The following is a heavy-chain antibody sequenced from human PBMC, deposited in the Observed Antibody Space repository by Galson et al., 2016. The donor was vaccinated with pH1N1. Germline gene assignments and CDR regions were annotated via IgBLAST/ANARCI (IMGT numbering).Heavy chain of an antibody. CDR3: TIGFCIGSRCHWADAFEN. Sequence: SLRLSCATSGFTFNNAWLTWVRQAPGKGLEWVGRIKSKSSGGTTDYGAPVRGRFTISRDDSQNTVYLQMNSMKTEDTALDYCTIGFCIGSRCHWADAFENWGQGTTVTVSS. CDR2: IKSKSSGGTT. J-gene: IGHJ3*02. D-gene: IGHD2-2*01. CDR1: GFTFNNAW. V-gene: IGHV3-15*01.